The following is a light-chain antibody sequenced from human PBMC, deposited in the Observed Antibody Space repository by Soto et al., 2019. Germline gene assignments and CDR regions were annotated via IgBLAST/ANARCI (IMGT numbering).Light chain of an antibody. V-gene: IGLV2-23*01. J-gene: IGLJ1*01. Sequence: QSALTQPASVSGSPGQSITISCTGTSSDVGGYNLVSWYQQHPGKAPKLMIYEGSKRPSGVSNRFSGSNSGNASSLTISGLEAEDEAYYYCCSYDGRVYVFGTGTKLTVL. CDR1: SSDVGGYNL. CDR2: EGS. CDR3: CSYDGRVYV.